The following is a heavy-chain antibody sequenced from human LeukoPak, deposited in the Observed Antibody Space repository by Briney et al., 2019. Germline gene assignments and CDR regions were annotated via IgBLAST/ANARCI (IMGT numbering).Heavy chain of an antibody. CDR1: GYSFTRDW. Sequence: GDPLQISSKGLGYSFTRDWIGWVRRMTGKGVERMGIIYPGDSDTRASPSFHGQVTISADKSISTAFLQWRSLKASTTAIFYCARQRSGGNSAFDVCGQGTMVIVS. V-gene: IGHV5-51*01. CDR2: IYPGDSDT. D-gene: IGHD2-15*01. J-gene: IGHJ3*01. CDR3: ARQRSGGNSAFDV.